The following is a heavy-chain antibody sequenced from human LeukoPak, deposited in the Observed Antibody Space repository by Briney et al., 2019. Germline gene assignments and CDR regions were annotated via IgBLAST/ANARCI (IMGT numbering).Heavy chain of an antibody. CDR2: IKQDGSEK. CDR1: GFTFSSYW. D-gene: IGHD6-13*01. V-gene: IGHV3-7*01. J-gene: IGHJ4*02. Sequence: GGSLRLSCAASGFTFSSYWMSWVRQAPGKGLEWVANIKQDGSEKYYVDSVKGRFTISRDNAKNSLFLQMNSLRAEDTAVYYCTCRELLYSSSWYGDYWGQGSLVTVSS. CDR3: TCRELLYSSSWYGDY.